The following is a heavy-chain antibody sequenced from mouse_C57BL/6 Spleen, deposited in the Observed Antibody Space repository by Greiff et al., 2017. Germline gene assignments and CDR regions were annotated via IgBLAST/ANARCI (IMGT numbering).Heavy chain of an antibody. CDR2: ISSGSSTI. J-gene: IGHJ4*01. V-gene: IGHV5-17*01. D-gene: IGHD2-1*01. CDR3: AGPLYYGNYPYAMDY. CDR1: GFTFSDYG. Sequence: DVMLVESGGGLVKPGGSLKLSCAASGFTFSDYGMHWVRQAPEKGLEWVAYISSGSSTIYYADTVKGRFTISRDNAKNTLFLQVTSLRSEDTAMYYCAGPLYYGNYPYAMDYWGQGTSVTVAS.